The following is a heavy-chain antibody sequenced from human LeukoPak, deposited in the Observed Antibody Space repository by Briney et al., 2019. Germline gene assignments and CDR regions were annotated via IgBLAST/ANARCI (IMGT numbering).Heavy chain of an antibody. CDR2: INHSGST. CDR1: GGSFSGYY. J-gene: IGHJ4*02. CDR3: ARGGFDY. Sequence: SETLSLTCVVYGGSFSGYYWSWIRQPPGKGLEWIGEINHSGSTNYNPSLKSRVTISVDTSKNQFSLKLSSVTAADTAVYYCARGGFDYWGQGTLVTVSS. V-gene: IGHV4-34*01.